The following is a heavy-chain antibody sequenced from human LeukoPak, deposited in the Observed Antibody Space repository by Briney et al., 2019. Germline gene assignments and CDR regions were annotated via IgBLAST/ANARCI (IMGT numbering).Heavy chain of an antibody. Sequence: ASVKGSCKASGYTFTSYGISWVRQAPGQGLEWMGWISAYNGNTNYAQKLQGRVTMTTDTSTSTAYMELRSLRSDDTAVYYCAGGYCSGGSCYTVFDYWGQGTLVTVSS. CDR2: ISAYNGNT. J-gene: IGHJ4*02. CDR3: AGGYCSGGSCYTVFDY. D-gene: IGHD2-15*01. V-gene: IGHV1-18*01. CDR1: GYTFTSYG.